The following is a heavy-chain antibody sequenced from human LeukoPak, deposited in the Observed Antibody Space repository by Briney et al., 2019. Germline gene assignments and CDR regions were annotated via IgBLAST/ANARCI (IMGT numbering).Heavy chain of an antibody. CDR2: IIPIFGTA. J-gene: IGHJ3*02. CDR3: ATSVGYSRAFDI. CDR1: GYTFTSYA. D-gene: IGHD2-15*01. V-gene: IGHV1-69*13. Sequence: SVKVSCKASGYTFTSYAISWVRQAPGQGLEWMGGIIPIFGTANYAQKFQGRVTITADESTSTAYMELSSLRSEDTAVYYCATSVGYSRAFDIWGQGTMVTVSS.